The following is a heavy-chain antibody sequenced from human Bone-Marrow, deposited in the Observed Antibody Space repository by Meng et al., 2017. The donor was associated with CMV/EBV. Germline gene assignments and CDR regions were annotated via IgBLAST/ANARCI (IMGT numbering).Heavy chain of an antibody. D-gene: IGHD2/OR15-2a*01. CDR3: ASNICDSTTCPLDN. Sequence: GGSLRLSCAASGFTVSSNYMSWVRQAPGKGLEWVSYISSSSSTIYYADSVKGRFAISRDNARNSLYLQMNSLRAEDTAVYYCASNICDSTTCPLDNWGQGTLVTVSS. CDR2: ISSSSSTI. J-gene: IGHJ4*02. CDR1: GFTVSSNY. V-gene: IGHV3-48*04.